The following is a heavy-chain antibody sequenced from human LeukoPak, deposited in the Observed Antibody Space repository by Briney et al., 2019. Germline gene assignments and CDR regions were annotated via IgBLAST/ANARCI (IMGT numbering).Heavy chain of an antibody. CDR1: GFTFSSYA. V-gene: IGHV3-30-3*02. CDR2: ISYDGSNK. Sequence: GGSLRLSCAASGFTFSSYAMHWVRQAPGKGLEWVAVISYDGSNKYYADSVKGRFTISRDNSKNTLYLRMNSLRDEDTAVYYCAKTWSGSYLDYWGPGTLVTVSA. D-gene: IGHD3-3*01. J-gene: IGHJ4*02. CDR3: AKTWSGSYLDY.